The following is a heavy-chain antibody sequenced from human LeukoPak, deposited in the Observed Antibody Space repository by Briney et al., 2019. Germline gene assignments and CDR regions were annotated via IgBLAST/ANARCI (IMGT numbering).Heavy chain of an antibody. J-gene: IGHJ4*02. CDR3: ARDGHGYGSGLDY. V-gene: IGHV3-30-3*01. CDR1: GFTFSNYP. Sequence: PGGSLRLSCAASGFTFSNYPMHWVRQAPVKGLEWVALVSYDGSSKYYADSVKGRFTTSRDKSENTLYLQMNSLRAEDTAVYYCARDGHGYGSGLDYWGQGALVTVSS. D-gene: IGHD3-10*01. CDR2: VSYDGSSK.